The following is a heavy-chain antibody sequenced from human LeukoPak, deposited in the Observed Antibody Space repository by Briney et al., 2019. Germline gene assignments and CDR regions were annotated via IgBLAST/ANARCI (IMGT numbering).Heavy chain of an antibody. Sequence: GGSLRLSCAVSGITLSNYGMSWVRQAPGKGLEWVAGISGSGGGTNYADSVKGRFTISRDNPKNTLYHQMDSLRAEDTAVYFCAKRGVVVRVILVGFHKEANYFDSWGQGALVTVSS. CDR2: ISGSGGGT. V-gene: IGHV3-23*01. CDR3: AKRGVVVRVILVGFHKEANYFDS. CDR1: GITLSNYG. J-gene: IGHJ4*02. D-gene: IGHD3-10*01.